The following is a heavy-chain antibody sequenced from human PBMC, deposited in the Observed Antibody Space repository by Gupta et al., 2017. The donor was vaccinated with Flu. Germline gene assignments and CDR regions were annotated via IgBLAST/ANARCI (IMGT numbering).Heavy chain of an antibody. D-gene: IGHD1-26*01. Sequence: SLPNHWIAWVSQMPGKGLEWVGIIYPDDSDTNYSPALQGQATISVDKSLNTVYLQWSNLKASDTAIYYCARYSGRHNGMEVWGQGTTVIVSS. J-gene: IGHJ6*02. CDR2: IYPDDSDT. V-gene: IGHV5-51*01. CDR3: ARYSGRHNGMEV. CDR1: SLPNHW.